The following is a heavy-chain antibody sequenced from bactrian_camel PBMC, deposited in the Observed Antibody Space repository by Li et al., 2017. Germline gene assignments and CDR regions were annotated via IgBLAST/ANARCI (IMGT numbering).Heavy chain of an antibody. CDR2: IESDGRT. Sequence: VQLVESGGGSVQVGGSLRLSCVASGDTIGRYCMGWFRQIPDKEREGVAGIESDGRTSYADSVKGRFTLSQGNNKNNLYLQMNGLKPEDTAMYYCAALYDCPSVSWFRTAPAKFGYWGQGTQVTVS. CDR1: GDTIGRYC. D-gene: IGHD3*01. J-gene: IGHJ6*01. CDR3: AALYDCPSVSWFRTAPAKFGY. V-gene: IGHV3S55*01.